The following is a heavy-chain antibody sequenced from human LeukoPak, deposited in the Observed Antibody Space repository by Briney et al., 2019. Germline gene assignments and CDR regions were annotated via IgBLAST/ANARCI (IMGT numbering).Heavy chain of an antibody. Sequence: GGSLRLSCAASGFTFSDYYMSWIRQAPGKGLEWVSYISSSGSTIYYADSVKGRFTISRDNAKNTLYLQMNSLRAEDTAVYYCAKTSYYYDSSGYPLDYFDYWGQGTLVTVSS. CDR2: ISSSGSTI. V-gene: IGHV3-11*01. D-gene: IGHD3-22*01. CDR1: GFTFSDYY. J-gene: IGHJ4*02. CDR3: AKTSYYYDSSGYPLDYFDY.